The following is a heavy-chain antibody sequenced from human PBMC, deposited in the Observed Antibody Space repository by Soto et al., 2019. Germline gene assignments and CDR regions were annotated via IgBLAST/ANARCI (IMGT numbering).Heavy chain of an antibody. CDR1: GGTFSSYA. Sequence: QVQLVQSGAEVKKPGSSVKVSCKASGGTFSSYAISWVRQAPGQGLEWMGGIIPIFGTANYAQKFQGRVTSTADEATSTAYMALSSLRSEDTAVYYCARDVIAAAGTAGWGQGTLVTVSS. J-gene: IGHJ4*02. CDR3: ARDVIAAAGTAG. CDR2: IIPIFGTA. D-gene: IGHD6-13*01. V-gene: IGHV1-69*12.